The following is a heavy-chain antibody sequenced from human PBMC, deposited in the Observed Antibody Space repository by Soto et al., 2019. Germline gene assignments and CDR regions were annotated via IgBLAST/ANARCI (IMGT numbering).Heavy chain of an antibody. D-gene: IGHD2-21*01. Sequence: GGSLRLSCAASGFSFSTTWMNWVRQAPGKGLVWVSRITGDGISTTYADSVKGRFTISRDNAKNTVYLQMNSLRVEDTAVYYCARDWYYSIDYWGQGILVTVSS. V-gene: IGHV3-74*01. CDR1: GFSFSTTW. CDR2: ITGDGIST. CDR3: ARDWYYSIDY. J-gene: IGHJ4*02.